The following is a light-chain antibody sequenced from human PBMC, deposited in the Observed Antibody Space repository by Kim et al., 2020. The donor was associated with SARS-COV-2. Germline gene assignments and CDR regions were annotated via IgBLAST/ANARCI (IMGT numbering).Light chain of an antibody. V-gene: IGLV2-8*01. CDR3: SSYAGTNGVV. CDR1: SNDVGGYDY. J-gene: IGLJ2*01. Sequence: QSALTQPASVSGSPGQSITISCTGTSNDVGGYDYVSWYQHHPGKAPKLMIYEVIKRPSGVPDRFSGSKSGITASLTVSGLQVEDEAEYYCSSYAGTNGVVFGGGTKVTVL. CDR2: EVI.